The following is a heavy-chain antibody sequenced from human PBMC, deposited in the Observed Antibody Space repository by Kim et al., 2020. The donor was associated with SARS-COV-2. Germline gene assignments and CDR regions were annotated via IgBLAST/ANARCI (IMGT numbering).Heavy chain of an antibody. V-gene: IGHV4-31*02. J-gene: IGHJ4*02. D-gene: IGHD3-9*01. CDR3: ASFLTGYYYFDY. Sequence: YYNPSLKGRVTISVDTSKIQFALKLSSVTAADTAVYYCASFLTGYYYFDYWGQGTLVTVSS.